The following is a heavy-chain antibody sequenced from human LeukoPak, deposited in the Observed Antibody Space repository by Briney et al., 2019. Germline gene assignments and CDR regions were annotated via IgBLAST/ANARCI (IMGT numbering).Heavy chain of an antibody. V-gene: IGHV4-39*01. CDR1: GGSISSYY. D-gene: IGHD1-26*01. CDR3: ARHSGSYYVLDY. J-gene: IGHJ4*02. CDR2: IYYSGST. Sequence: SETLSLTCTVSGGSISSYYWSWIRQPPGKGLEWIGSIYYSGSTYYNPSLKSRVTISVDTSKNQFSLKLSSVTAADTAVYYCARHSGSYYVLDYWGQGTLVTVSS.